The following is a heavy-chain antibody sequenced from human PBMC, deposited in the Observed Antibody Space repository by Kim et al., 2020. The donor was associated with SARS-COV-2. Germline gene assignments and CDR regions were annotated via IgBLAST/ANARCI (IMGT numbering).Heavy chain of an antibody. CDR2: INPNSGGT. V-gene: IGHV1-2*02. D-gene: IGHD6-19*01. CDR3: ARDLTPKYSSGWYPTRGWFDP. CDR1: GYTFTGYY. J-gene: IGHJ5*02. Sequence: ASVKVSCKASGYTFTGYYMHWVRQAPGQGLEWMGWINPNSGGTNYAQKFQGRVTMTRDTSISTAYMELSRLRSDDTAVYYCARDLTPKYSSGWYPTRGWFDPWGQGTLVTVSS.